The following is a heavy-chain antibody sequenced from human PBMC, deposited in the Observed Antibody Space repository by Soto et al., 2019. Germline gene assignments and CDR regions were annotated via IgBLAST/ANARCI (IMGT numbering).Heavy chain of an antibody. J-gene: IGHJ6*02. V-gene: IGHV1-69*06. D-gene: IGHD3-3*01. Sequence: QVQLVQSGAEVKKPGSSVKVSCKASGGTFSSYAISWVRQAPGQGLEWMGGIIHIFGTANYAQKFQGRVTITADKSTSTAYMELSSLRSEDTDVYYCARITRLRFLEWLPRYYYYGMDVWGQGTTVTVSS. CDR2: IIHIFGTA. CDR3: ARITRLRFLEWLPRYYYYGMDV. CDR1: GGTFSSYA.